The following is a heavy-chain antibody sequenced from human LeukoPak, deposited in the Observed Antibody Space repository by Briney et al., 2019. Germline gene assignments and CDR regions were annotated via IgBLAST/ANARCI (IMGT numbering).Heavy chain of an antibody. V-gene: IGHV4-59*01. CDR3: AREKSPDYCSGASCYFDY. CDR1: GGSISSYY. J-gene: IGHJ4*02. D-gene: IGHD2-15*01. CDR2: IYYSGST. Sequence: SETLSLTCTVSGGSISSYYWSWIRQPPGEGLEWIGYIYYSGSTNYNPSLKSRVTISVDTSKNQFSLKLSSVTAADTAVYYCAREKSPDYCSGASCYFDYWGQGTLVTVSP.